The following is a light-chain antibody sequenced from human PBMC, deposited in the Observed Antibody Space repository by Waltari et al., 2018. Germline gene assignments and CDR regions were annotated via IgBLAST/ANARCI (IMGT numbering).Light chain of an antibody. J-gene: IGKJ4*01. CDR2: GAS. Sequence: EVVLMQYPGSLPVSPAGRVTVFSRASQPSTGSWLTWYHQKPGQAPRLLIYGASNRATGIPDRFSGSGSGTDFTLTISRLEPEDSAVYYCQQYDRSVVTFGEGTKVEIK. CDR3: QQYDRSVVT. V-gene: IGKV3-20*01. CDR1: QPSTGSW.